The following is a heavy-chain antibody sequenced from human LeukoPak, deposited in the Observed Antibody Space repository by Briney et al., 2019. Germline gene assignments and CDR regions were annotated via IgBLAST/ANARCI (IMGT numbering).Heavy chain of an antibody. D-gene: IGHD3-22*01. CDR3: VREVARASKGYRGDYCDF. J-gene: IGHJ4*02. CDR2: INHSGST. CDR1: GGSFSGYY. Sequence: PSETLSLTCAVYGGSFSGYYWSWIRQPPGKGLEWIGEINHSGSTNYNPSLKSRVTISVDTSKNQFSLKLSSVTAADTAVYYCVREVARASKGYRGDYCDFWGQGTLVTVSS. V-gene: IGHV4-34*01.